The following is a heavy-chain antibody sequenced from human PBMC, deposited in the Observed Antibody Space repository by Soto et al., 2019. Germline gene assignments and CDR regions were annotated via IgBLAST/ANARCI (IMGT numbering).Heavy chain of an antibody. CDR2: INPNSGNT. V-gene: IGHV1-8*02. CDR3: ARGGMWKLQLWPSYYYYGMDV. J-gene: IGHJ6*02. D-gene: IGHD5-18*01. Sequence: GASVKVSSKASGYTFTNYTIHWVRQAPGQRLEWMGWINPNSGNTGYAQKFQGRVTMTRNTSISTAYMELSSLRSEDTAVYYCARGGMWKLQLWPSYYYYGMDVWGQGTTVTVSS. CDR1: GYTFTNYT.